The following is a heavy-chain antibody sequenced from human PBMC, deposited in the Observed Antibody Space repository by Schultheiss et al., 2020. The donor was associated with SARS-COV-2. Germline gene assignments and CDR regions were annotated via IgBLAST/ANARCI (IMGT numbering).Heavy chain of an antibody. CDR2: IYYSGST. V-gene: IGHV4-59*01. J-gene: IGHJ4*02. CDR1: GGSISSYY. CDR3: ARDYYSSGWKTPDY. D-gene: IGHD6-19*01. Sequence: SETLSLTCTVSGGSISSYYWSWIRQPPGKGLEWIGYIYYSGSTYYNPSLKSRVTISVDTSKNQFSLKLSSVTAADTAVYYCARDYYSSGWKTPDYWGQGTLVTVSS.